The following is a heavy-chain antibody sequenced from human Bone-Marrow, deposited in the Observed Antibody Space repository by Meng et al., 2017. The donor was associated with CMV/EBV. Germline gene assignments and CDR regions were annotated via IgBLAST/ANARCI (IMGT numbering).Heavy chain of an antibody. Sequence: ASVKVSCKASGYTFTSYGISWVRQAPGQGLEWMGWISAYNGNTNYAQKLQGRVTMTTDTSTSTAYMELRSMRSDDTAVYYCARSAGAYCGGDCSALFWGQGTMVTVPS. V-gene: IGHV1-18*01. CDR1: GYTFTSYG. D-gene: IGHD2-21*01. CDR2: ISAYNGNT. CDR3: ARSAGAYCGGDCSALF. J-gene: IGHJ3*01.